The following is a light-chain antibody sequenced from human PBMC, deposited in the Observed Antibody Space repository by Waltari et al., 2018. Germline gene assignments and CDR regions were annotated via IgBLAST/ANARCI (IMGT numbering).Light chain of an antibody. Sequence: RASQSLGNWLSFCQQKSVHSPHGLIYNVSTLESGVPSRFSGSGSVTEFTLTLSSLHPDDFATYYCQQYRNLCIVGQGTNVEIK. CDR3: QQYRNLCI. J-gene: IGKJ1*01. CDR1: QSLGNW. CDR2: NVS. V-gene: IGKV1-5*03.